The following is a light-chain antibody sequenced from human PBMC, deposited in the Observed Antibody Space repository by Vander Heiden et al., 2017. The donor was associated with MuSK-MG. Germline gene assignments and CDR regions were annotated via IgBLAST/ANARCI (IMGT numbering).Light chain of an antibody. Sequence: VLTQAPVTLSLSARDRASLPCRPSQSVSRSYLASYQQKTGQAHRLLLYGTSSSSAGIPARFSGSGSGTAFIITISSLEPEDFAVYYCQQYCSTQGFTFGPGTKVDIK. CDR2: GTS. V-gene: IGKV3-20*01. J-gene: IGKJ3*01. CDR1: QSVSRSY. CDR3: QQYCSTQGFT.